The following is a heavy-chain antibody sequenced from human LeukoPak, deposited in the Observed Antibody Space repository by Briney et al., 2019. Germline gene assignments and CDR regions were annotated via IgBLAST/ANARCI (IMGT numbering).Heavy chain of an antibody. CDR2: IFPSGGEI. V-gene: IGHV3-23*01. Sequence: PGGSLRLSCAASGFTFSTFAMIWVRQPPGKGLEWVSSIFPSGGEIHYADSVRGRFTIPRDNSKSTLSLQMNSLRAEDTAIYYXXXXSSSWYSYYMDVWGKGTTVTVSS. J-gene: IGHJ6*03. D-gene: IGHD6-13*01. CDR3: XXXSSSWYSYYMDV. CDR1: GFTFSTFA.